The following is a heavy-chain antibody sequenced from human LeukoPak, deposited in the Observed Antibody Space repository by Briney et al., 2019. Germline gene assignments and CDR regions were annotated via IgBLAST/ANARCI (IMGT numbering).Heavy chain of an antibody. Sequence: GGSLRLSCVGSGFSFSNSWMSWVRQAPGKGLEWVSYISSSGSTIYYADSVKGRFTISGDNAKNSLYLQMNSLRAEDTTVYYCARDRYVLLWFGELSHFDYWGQGTLVTVSS. J-gene: IGHJ4*02. CDR1: GFSFSNSW. D-gene: IGHD3-10*01. V-gene: IGHV3-11*01. CDR3: ARDRYVLLWFGELSHFDY. CDR2: ISSSGSTI.